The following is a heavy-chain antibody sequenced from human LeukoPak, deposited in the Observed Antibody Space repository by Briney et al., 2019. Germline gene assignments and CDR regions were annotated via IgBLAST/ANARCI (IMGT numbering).Heavy chain of an antibody. V-gene: IGHV3-7*01. CDR1: GFTFSSYW. CDR2: IKQDGSEK. CDR3: ARLFGGSYWWTDYYYGMDV. J-gene: IGHJ6*02. Sequence: GGSLRLSCAASGFTFSSYWMSWVRQAPGKGLEWVANIKQDGSEKYYVDSVKGRLTISRDNAKNSLYLQMNSLRAEDTAVYYCARLFGGSYWWTDYYYGMDVWGQGTTVTVSS. D-gene: IGHD1-26*01.